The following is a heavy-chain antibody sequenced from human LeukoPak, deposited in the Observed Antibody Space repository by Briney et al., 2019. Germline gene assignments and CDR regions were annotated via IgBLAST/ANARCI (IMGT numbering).Heavy chain of an antibody. J-gene: IGHJ4*02. V-gene: IGHV4-4*02. CDR2: INHSGST. Sequence: SETLSLTCAVSGGSISSSNWWSWVRQPPGKGLEWIGEINHSGSTNYNLSLKSRVTISVDTSKNQFSLKLSSVTAADTAVYYCARLPTIVVVPAAADYWGQGTLVTVSS. D-gene: IGHD2-2*01. CDR3: ARLPTIVVVPAAADY. CDR1: GGSISSSNW.